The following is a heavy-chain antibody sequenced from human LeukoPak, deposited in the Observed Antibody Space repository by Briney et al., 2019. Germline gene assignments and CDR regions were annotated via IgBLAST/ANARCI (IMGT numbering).Heavy chain of an antibody. CDR2: INHSGST. CDR3: ARWPLWELYHY. Sequence: SETLSLTCAVYGGSFTAYYWSWIRQPPGKWLEWIGEINHSGSTNYNTSLKSRVTISVDTSKNQFSLKVSAVTAAATAVYYCARWPLWELYHYWGQGNLVTVSS. V-gene: IGHV4-34*01. D-gene: IGHD1-26*01. CDR1: GGSFTAYY. J-gene: IGHJ4*02.